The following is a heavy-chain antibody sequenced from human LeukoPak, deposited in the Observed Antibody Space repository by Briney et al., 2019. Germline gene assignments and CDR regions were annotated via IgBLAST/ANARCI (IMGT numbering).Heavy chain of an antibody. CDR1: GYTFTSFG. D-gene: IGHD2-21*02. J-gene: IGHJ4*02. CDR2: ISTYNGNT. CDR3: ARAGGAYCGGDCYSGY. Sequence: GASVKVSCKASGYTFTSFGITWARQAPGQGLEWMGWISTYNGNTDYAQRLQGRVTMTTDTSTSTAYMELRSLRSDDTAVYYCARAGGAYCGGDCYSGYWGQGTLVTVSS. V-gene: IGHV1-18*01.